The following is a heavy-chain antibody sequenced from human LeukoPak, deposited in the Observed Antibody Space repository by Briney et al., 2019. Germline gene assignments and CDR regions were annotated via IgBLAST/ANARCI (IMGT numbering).Heavy chain of an antibody. Sequence: GGSLRLSCAASGFTFSSYAMHWVRQAPGKGLEWVAVISYDGSNKFYTDSVKGRFTVSRDNAKKSLYLQMNSLRAEDTAVYYCGRSQNYNDSSGYSYWGQGTLVTVSS. D-gene: IGHD3-22*01. J-gene: IGHJ4*02. CDR1: GFTFSSYA. V-gene: IGHV3-30*04. CDR3: GRSQNYNDSSGYSY. CDR2: ISYDGSNK.